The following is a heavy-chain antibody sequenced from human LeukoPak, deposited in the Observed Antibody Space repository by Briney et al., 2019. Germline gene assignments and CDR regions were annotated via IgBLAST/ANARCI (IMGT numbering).Heavy chain of an antibody. CDR3: ASLFRHNILTGYYFDY. D-gene: IGHD3-9*01. CDR1: GGSISTYY. Sequence: SETLSLTCTVSGGSISTYYWSWIRQPPGKGLEWIGYIYNSGRTNYNPSLKSRVTISVDTSKNQLSLKLSSVTAADTAVYYCASLFRHNILTGYYFDYWGQGTLVSVSS. J-gene: IGHJ4*02. V-gene: IGHV4-59*01. CDR2: IYNSGRT.